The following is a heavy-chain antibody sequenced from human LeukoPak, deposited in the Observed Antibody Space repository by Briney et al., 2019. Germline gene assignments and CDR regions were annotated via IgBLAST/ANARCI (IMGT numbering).Heavy chain of an antibody. Sequence: GGSLRLSCAASGFMFSSNWMSWVRLAPGKGLEWVANIKEDGTETYYVDSVKGRFTISRDNAKNSLYLQTNSLRVEDTAVYYCAKEGRSLQTYWGQGTLVTVSS. CDR2: IKEDGTET. J-gene: IGHJ4*02. CDR1: GFMFSSNW. D-gene: IGHD5-24*01. V-gene: IGHV3-7*03. CDR3: AKEGRSLQTY.